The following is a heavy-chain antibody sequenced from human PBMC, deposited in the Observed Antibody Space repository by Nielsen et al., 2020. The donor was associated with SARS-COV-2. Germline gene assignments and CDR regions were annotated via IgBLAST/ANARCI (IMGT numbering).Heavy chain of an antibody. D-gene: IGHD4-17*01. CDR3: ARDYRHGDFDY. CDR1: GFTFSSYG. V-gene: IGHV3-33*08. J-gene: IGHJ4*02. CDR2: IWYDGSNK. Sequence: GESLKISCAASGFTFSSYGMHWVRQAPGEGLEWVAVIWYDGSNKYYADSVKGRFTISRDNSKNTLYLQMNSLRAEDTAVYYCARDYRHGDFDYWGQGTLVTVSS.